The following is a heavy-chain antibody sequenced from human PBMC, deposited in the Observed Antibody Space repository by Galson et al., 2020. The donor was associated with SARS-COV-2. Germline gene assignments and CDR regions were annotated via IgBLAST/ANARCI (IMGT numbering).Heavy chain of an antibody. Sequence: ETSETLSLTCTVSGGSISSSSYYWGWIRQPPGKGLEWIGSTYYSGSTFYNPSLKSRLTISVDTSKNQFSLRLSSVTAADTAVYYCASTSSSQVWYFDLWGRGTLVTVSS. D-gene: IGHD6-13*01. CDR1: GGSISSSSYY. CDR2: TYYSGST. CDR3: ASTSSSQVWYFDL. J-gene: IGHJ2*01. V-gene: IGHV4-39*01.